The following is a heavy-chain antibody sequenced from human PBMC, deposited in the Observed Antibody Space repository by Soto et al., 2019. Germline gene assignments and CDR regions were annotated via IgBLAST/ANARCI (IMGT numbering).Heavy chain of an antibody. V-gene: IGHV3-30-3*01. CDR1: GFTFSSYA. Sequence: GSLRLSCAASGFTFSSYAMHWVRQAPGKGLEWVAVISYDGSNKYYADSVKGRFTISRDNSKNTLYLQMNSLRAEDTAVYYCARASYSSSSGAPYCSGGSCYRDYWGQGTLVTVSS. CDR2: ISYDGSNK. CDR3: ARASYSSSSGAPYCSGGSCYRDY. J-gene: IGHJ4*02. D-gene: IGHD2-15*01.